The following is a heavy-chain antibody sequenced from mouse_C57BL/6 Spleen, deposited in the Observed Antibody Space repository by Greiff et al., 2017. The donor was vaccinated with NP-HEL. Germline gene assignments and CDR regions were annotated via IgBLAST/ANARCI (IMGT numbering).Heavy chain of an antibody. CDR2: ISYDGSN. J-gene: IGHJ2*01. V-gene: IGHV3-6*01. Sequence: ESGPGLVKPSQSLSLTCSVTGYSITSGYYWNWIRQFPGNKLEWMGYISYDGSNNYNPSLKNRISITRDTSKNQFFLKLNSVTTEDTATYYCARESDYGSFDYWGQGTTLTVSS. CDR1: GYSITSGYY. CDR3: ARESDYGSFDY. D-gene: IGHD1-1*01.